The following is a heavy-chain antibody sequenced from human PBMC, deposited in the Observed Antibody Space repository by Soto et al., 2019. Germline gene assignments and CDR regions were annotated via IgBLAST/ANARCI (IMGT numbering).Heavy chain of an antibody. CDR1: GLTFSSYE. CDR2: ISTSGSSI. J-gene: IGHJ6*02. D-gene: IGHD2-2*02. CDR3: ARDGYCTSTSCYNPV. V-gene: IGHV3-48*03. Sequence: PGGSLRLSCAASGLTFSSYEMNWVRQAPGKGLEWVSYISTSGSSIYYADSVKGRFTISRDNAKNSLYLQMNSLRAEDTAIYYCARDGYCTSTSCYNPVWGQGTTVTVSS.